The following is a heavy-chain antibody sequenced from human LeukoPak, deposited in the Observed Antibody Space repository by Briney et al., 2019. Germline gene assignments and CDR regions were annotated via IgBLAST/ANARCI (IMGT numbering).Heavy chain of an antibody. CDR2: IYPADSDT. CDR3: ARAGLDFGFGQLDMDY. CDR1: EYSFSTYW. J-gene: IGHJ4*02. Sequence: GESLKISCKGSEYSFSTYWIGWVRQIPGKGLEWMGIIYPADSDTRYSPSFQGQVTISVDKSLSTAYLQWSSLKASDSAMYYCARAGLDFGFGQLDMDYWGQGTLVTVSS. V-gene: IGHV5-51*01. D-gene: IGHD3-10*01.